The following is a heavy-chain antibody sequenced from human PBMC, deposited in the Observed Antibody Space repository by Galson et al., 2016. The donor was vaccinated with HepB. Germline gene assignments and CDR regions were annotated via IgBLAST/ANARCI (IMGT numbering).Heavy chain of an antibody. CDR1: GFTFSSHW. J-gene: IGHJ4*02. D-gene: IGHD1-26*01. Sequence: SLRLSCAASGFTFSSHWMHWVRQTPGKGLVFVSRINNDGDTTNYVDSVKGRFTVSRDNANKTLYLEMNSLRAEDTAVYYCARVARGNFRKESVHFDCWGQGTLVAVSS. V-gene: IGHV3-74*01. CDR3: ARVARGNFRKESVHFDC. CDR2: INNDGDTT.